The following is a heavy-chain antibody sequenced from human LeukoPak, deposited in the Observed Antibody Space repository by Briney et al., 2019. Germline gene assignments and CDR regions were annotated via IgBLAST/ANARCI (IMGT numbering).Heavy chain of an antibody. J-gene: IGHJ4*02. CDR1: GGSISSYY. Sequence: PSETLSLTCTVSGGSISSYYWSWIRQPPGKGLEWIGYIYYSGSTNYNPSLKSRVTISVDTSKNQFSLKLTSVTAADTAVYYCAREERYYDFWRGLGDWGQGTLVTVSS. CDR3: AREERYYDFWRGLGD. V-gene: IGHV4-59*01. D-gene: IGHD3-3*01. CDR2: IYYSGST.